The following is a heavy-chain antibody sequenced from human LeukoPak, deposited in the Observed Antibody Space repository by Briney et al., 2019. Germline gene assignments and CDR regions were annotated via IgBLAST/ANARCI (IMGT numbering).Heavy chain of an antibody. CDR2: IWYDGSNK. J-gene: IGHJ6*02. CDR1: GFTFSSYG. CDR3: ARDGVMAGTRSGMDV. V-gene: IGHV3-33*01. D-gene: IGHD6-19*01. Sequence: GGSLRLSCAASGFTFSSYGMHWVRQAPGKGLEWVAVIWYDGSNKYYAGSVKGRFTISRDNSKNTLYLQMNSLRAEDTAVYYCARDGVMAGTRSGMDVWGQGTTVTVSS.